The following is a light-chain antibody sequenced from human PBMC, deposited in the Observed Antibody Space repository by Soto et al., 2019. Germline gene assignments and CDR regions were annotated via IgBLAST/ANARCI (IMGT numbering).Light chain of an antibody. CDR1: QGVGHD. CDR2: AGS. Sequence: DIQMTQSPSSLSASVGDRVTITCRASQGVGHDLGWYQQKPGNAPKRLMYAGSSLDRGVPSRFSGSGYGTEFNLTISRLEPEDFATYYCLQHQSYPFTFGPGTKVDIK. V-gene: IGKV1-17*01. J-gene: IGKJ3*01. CDR3: LQHQSYPFT.